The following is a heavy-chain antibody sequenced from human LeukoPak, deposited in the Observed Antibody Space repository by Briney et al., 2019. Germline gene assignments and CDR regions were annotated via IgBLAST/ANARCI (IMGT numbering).Heavy chain of an antibody. V-gene: IGHV4-39*07. CDR1: GGSISSTTYY. CDR3: VFSVAGTSKFF. D-gene: IGHD6-19*01. J-gene: IGHJ4*01. CDR2: MNYNGAT. Sequence: NPSETLSLTCTVSGGSISSTTYYWGWIRQPPGRGLEWIGSMNYNGATHHNPSLKSRVTLSIDTTKNQFSLKVNSVTAADTAVYYCVFSVAGTSKFFWGQEPWSPSPQ.